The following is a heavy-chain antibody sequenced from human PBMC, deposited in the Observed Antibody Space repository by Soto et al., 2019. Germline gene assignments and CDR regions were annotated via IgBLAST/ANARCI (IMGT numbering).Heavy chain of an antibody. D-gene: IGHD3-10*01. CDR1: GGTFSSYA. CDR3: ARGFGHGYLAS. Sequence: QVQLVQSGAEVKKPGSSVKVSCKASGGTFSSYAISWVRQAPGQGLEWMGGIIPIFGTANYAQQFQGRVTITADDSTSPAYMELSSLRSAHTAVYYCARGFGHGYLASWGQGTLVTVSS. CDR2: IIPIFGTA. V-gene: IGHV1-69*12. J-gene: IGHJ4*02.